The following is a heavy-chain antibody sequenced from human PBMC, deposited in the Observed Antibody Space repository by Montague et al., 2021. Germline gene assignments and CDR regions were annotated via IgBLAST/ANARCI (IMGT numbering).Heavy chain of an antibody. CDR1: SGSIFHAH. D-gene: IGHD3-10*01. CDR2: MLYGGAT. J-gene: IGHJ5*02. V-gene: IGHV4-59*08. Sequence: SETLSLICTVSSGSIFHAHWSWVRQPPGKGLEWLGSMLYGGATSNNPSLKSRVTMSIDTSTNQFSLKLSFVTAADTAVYYCAKQDYFVSGTSYKGFDPWGQGILVTVSS. CDR3: AKQDYFVSGTSYKGFDP.